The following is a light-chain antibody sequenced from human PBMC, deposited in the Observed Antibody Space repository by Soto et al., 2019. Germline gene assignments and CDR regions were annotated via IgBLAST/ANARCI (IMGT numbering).Light chain of an antibody. Sequence: EIVMTQSPATLSVSPGERATLSCRASQSVNSNLAWYQQKPGQAPRLLIYGASTRATGIPAKFSGSGSGTEFTLTISRLEPEDFAVYYCQQYGSSPTFGQGTKVEIK. CDR2: GAS. CDR3: QQYGSSPT. V-gene: IGKV3-15*01. J-gene: IGKJ1*01. CDR1: QSVNSN.